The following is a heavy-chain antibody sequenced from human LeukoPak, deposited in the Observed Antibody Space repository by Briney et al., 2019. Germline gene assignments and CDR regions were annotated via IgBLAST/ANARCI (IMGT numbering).Heavy chain of an antibody. J-gene: IGHJ3*02. D-gene: IGHD4-17*01. Sequence: GGSLTLSCGVSGLAFSSYAVNWLRRAPGEAVEWGSAISGSGGRTYYADSVKGRFTISRDNSKNTLYLQMNSLRAEDTAVYYCAKATSTTVTTPYDAFDIWGQGTMVTVSS. CDR3: AKATSTTVTTPYDAFDI. CDR2: ISGSGGRT. CDR1: GLAFSSYA. V-gene: IGHV3-23*01.